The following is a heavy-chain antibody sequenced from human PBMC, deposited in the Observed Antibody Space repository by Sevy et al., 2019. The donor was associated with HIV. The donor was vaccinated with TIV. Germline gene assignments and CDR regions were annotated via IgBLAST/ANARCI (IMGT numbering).Heavy chain of an antibody. Sequence: GGSLRLSCAASGFTFSSYAMSWVRQAPGKGLEWVSAISGSGGSTYYADSVKGRFTISRDNSKNTLYLQMNSLRAEDTAVYYCAKDFYSDYYDSSGFTSAGWFDPWGQGTLVTVSS. CDR1: GFTFSSYA. CDR3: AKDFYSDYYDSSGFTSAGWFDP. CDR2: ISGSGGST. J-gene: IGHJ5*02. V-gene: IGHV3-23*01. D-gene: IGHD3-22*01.